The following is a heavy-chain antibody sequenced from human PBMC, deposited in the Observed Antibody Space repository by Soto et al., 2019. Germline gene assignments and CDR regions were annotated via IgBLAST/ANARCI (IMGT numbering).Heavy chain of an antibody. CDR1: GYTFTSYD. D-gene: IGHD3-22*01. V-gene: IGHV1-8*01. CDR3: ARGRYYYEENWFDL. J-gene: IGHJ5*02. Sequence: ASVKVSCKASGYTFTSYDINWVRQATGQGLEWMGWMNPNSGNTGYAQKFQGRVTMTRNTSISTAYMELSSLRSEDTAVYYCARGRYYYEENWFDLWGQGTLVTVSS. CDR2: MNPNSGNT.